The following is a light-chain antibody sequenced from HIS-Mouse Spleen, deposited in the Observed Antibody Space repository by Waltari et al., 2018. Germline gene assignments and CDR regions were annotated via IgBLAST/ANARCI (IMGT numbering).Light chain of an antibody. V-gene: IGLV1-51*01. Sequence: QSVLTQPPSVSAAPGQKVTISCSGSSSNIGNHYVSWYQQRPGTAPKLLIYDNHKRPSGIPERFSGSKYGTSATLGITGLQTGDEADYYGGTWDSSLSAWVFGGGTKLTVL. J-gene: IGLJ3*02. CDR3: GTWDSSLSAWV. CDR1: SSNIGNHY. CDR2: DNH.